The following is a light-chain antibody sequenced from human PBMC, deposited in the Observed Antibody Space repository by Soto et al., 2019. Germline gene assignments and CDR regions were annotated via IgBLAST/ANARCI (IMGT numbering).Light chain of an antibody. CDR1: QSVSSL. J-gene: IGKJ1*01. Sequence: DIVLKPSPSTLSVSPGDRDTLSRMASQSVSSLLAWYQQKPGQAPRLLIHGATTRATGIPARFSGSGSGTEFTLTISSLQSEDFAVYYCQQYNNCPRTFGHGTKVDI. CDR2: GAT. V-gene: IGKV3-15*01. CDR3: QQYNNCPRT.